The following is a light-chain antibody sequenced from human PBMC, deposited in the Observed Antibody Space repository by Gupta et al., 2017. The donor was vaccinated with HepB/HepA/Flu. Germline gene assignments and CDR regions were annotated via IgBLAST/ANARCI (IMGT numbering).Light chain of an antibody. CDR2: GAS. Sequence: EIVLTQSPGTLSLSPGERATLSCRASQSVSSSYLAWYQPKPGQAPRLLIYGASSRATGIPDRFSGSGSGTDFTLTISRLEPEEFAVYYCQQYGSSPPRTFGQGTKVEIK. CDR1: QSVSSSY. V-gene: IGKV3-20*01. J-gene: IGKJ1*01. CDR3: QQYGSSPPRT.